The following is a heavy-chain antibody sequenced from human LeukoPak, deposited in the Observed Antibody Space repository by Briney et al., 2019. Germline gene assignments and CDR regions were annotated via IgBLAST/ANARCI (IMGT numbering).Heavy chain of an antibody. D-gene: IGHD6-13*01. CDR1: GYTFTGYY. J-gene: IGHJ5*02. CDR2: INPNSGGT. V-gene: IGHV1-2*02. Sequence: GASVKVSCKASGYTFTGYYMHWVRQAPGRELEWMGWINPNSGGTNYAQKFQGRVTMTRDTSISTAYIELSRLRSDDTAVYYCARPHSSSSNWFDPWGQGTLVTVSS. CDR3: ARPHSSSSNWFDP.